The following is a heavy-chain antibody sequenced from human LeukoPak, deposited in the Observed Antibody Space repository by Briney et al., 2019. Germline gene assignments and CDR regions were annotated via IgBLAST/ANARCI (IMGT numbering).Heavy chain of an antibody. V-gene: IGHV3-7*01. Sequence: GGSLRLSCALSGLTVNDNYMSWVRQAPGKGLEWVANIKQDGSEKYYVDSVKGRFTISRDNAKNSLYLQMNSLRAEDTAVYYCARDGRHGGSVSDYWGQGTLVTVSS. D-gene: IGHD2-15*01. CDR3: ARDGRHGGSVSDY. CDR2: IKQDGSEK. J-gene: IGHJ4*02. CDR1: GLTVNDNY.